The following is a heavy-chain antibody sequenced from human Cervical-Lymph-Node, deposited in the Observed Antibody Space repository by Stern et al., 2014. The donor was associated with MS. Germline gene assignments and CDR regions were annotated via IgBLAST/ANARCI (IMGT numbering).Heavy chain of an antibody. D-gene: IGHD6-19*01. CDR3: AKVYGSGPFDY. Sequence: EVQLLESGGTLVQPGGSLRLSCAASGFTFSSYAMSWVRQAPGKRLEWVSVISGSDGSTFYADSVKGRFTISRDNSKNTLFLQMNSLRAEDTAVYYCAKVYGSGPFDYWGQGTLVTVSS. CDR1: GFTFSSYA. CDR2: ISGSDGST. V-gene: IGHV3-23*01. J-gene: IGHJ4*02.